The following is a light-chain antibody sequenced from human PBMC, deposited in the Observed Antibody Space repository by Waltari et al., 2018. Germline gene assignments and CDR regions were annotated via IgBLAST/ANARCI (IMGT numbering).Light chain of an antibody. CDR1: QSISSW. CDR3: QQYNSYSWT. CDR2: KAS. J-gene: IGKJ1*01. V-gene: IGKV1-5*03. Sequence: DIQMTQSPSTLSASVGDRVTITCRASQSISSWLAWYQQKPGKAPKLLIYKASSLESGVPSMFSGSGSGTEFTLTISSLQPDDFATYYCQQYNSYSWTFGLGTKVEIK.